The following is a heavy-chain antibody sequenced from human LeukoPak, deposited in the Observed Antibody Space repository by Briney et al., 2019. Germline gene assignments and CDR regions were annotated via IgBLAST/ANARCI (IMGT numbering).Heavy chain of an antibody. J-gene: IGHJ4*02. CDR2: ISSSSSYI. Sequence: GGSLRLSCAASGFTFSSYSMNWVRQAPGKGLEWVSSISSSSSYIYYADSVKGRFTISRDNAKNSLYPQMNSLRAEDTAVYYCAAILSRAVADYWGQGTLVTVSS. V-gene: IGHV3-21*01. D-gene: IGHD6-19*01. CDR1: GFTFSSYS. CDR3: AAILSRAVADY.